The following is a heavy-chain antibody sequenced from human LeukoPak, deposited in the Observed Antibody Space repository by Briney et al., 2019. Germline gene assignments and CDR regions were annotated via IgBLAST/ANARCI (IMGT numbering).Heavy chain of an antibody. V-gene: IGHV3-53*01. CDR2: MYSRGDT. D-gene: IGHD6-13*01. CDR1: GFTVSDNY. J-gene: IGHJ5*02. CDR3: ARDAPQVPAAGVLAS. Sequence: PGGSLRLSCAASGFTVSDNYMSWVRQAPGKWLEWVSVMYSRGDTYYADSVKGRFTFSRDISKNTLYLQMNGLRTEDTAMYYCARDAPQVPAAGVLASWGQGTLVTVSS.